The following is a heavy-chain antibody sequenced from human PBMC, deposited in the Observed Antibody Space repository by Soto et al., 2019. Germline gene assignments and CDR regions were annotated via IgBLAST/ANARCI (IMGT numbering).Heavy chain of an antibody. CDR2: IYYRGNT. Sequence: PSETLSLTCSVSGYSISSGFYWDWIRQPPGKGLEWIGSIYYRGNTYYNPSHNGRITISLDTSKNQFSLRLTSVTAADTAVYYCARYFSMVRGVIMKYFDYWGQGTLVTVSS. CDR3: ARYFSMVRGVIMKYFDY. V-gene: IGHV4-38-2*02. J-gene: IGHJ4*02. D-gene: IGHD3-10*01. CDR1: GYSISSGFY.